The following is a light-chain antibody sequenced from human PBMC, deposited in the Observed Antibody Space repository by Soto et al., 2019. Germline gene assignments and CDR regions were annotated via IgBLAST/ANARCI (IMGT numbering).Light chain of an antibody. CDR2: DVS. V-gene: IGLV2-14*01. Sequence: QSVLTQPASVSGSPGQSITISCTGTGSDVGGYKYVSWYQQLPGKAPKLMIYDVSHRPSGVSDRFSGSKSGNTASLIISGLQAEDEADYYCSSYASSSPFVFGTGTKVTVL. J-gene: IGLJ1*01. CDR1: GSDVGGYKY. CDR3: SSYASSSPFV.